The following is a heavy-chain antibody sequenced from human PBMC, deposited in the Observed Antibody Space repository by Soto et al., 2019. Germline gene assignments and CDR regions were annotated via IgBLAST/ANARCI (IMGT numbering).Heavy chain of an antibody. CDR1: GGSISSSSYY. CDR3: ARQGVSRIAARRAFDY. Sequence: LSLTCTVSGGSISSSSYYWGWIRQPPGKGLEWIGSNYYSGSTYYNPSLKSRVTISVDTSKNQFSLKLSSVTAADTAVYYCARQGVSRIAARRAFDYWGQGTLVTVSS. V-gene: IGHV4-39*01. D-gene: IGHD6-6*01. J-gene: IGHJ4*02. CDR2: NYYSGST.